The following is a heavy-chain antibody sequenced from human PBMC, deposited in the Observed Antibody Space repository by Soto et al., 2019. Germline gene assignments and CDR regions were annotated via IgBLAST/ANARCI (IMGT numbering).Heavy chain of an antibody. D-gene: IGHD3-22*01. Sequence: SETLSLTCAVSGGSISSTTYYWAWIRQPPGKGLEWVGTIYYSGATYYNPSLKSRLTISVDTSKNQFSLRLSSVTAADTAMYYCARYYDTSNRPYFHHWARAPGSPSPQ. CDR3: ARYYDTSNRPYFHH. V-gene: IGHV4-39*01. CDR2: IYYSGAT. J-gene: IGHJ1*01. CDR1: GGSISSTTYY.